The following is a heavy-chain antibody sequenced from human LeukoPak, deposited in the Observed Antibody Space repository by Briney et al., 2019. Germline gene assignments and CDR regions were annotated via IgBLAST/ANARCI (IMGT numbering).Heavy chain of an antibody. CDR3: ARDTATMVRGVINLQPY. V-gene: IGHV1-2*02. J-gene: IGHJ4*02. CDR2: INPNSGGT. D-gene: IGHD3-10*01. Sequence: ASVKVSCTASGYTFTGYYMHWVRQAPGQGLEWMGWINPNSGGTNYAQKFQGRVTMTRDTSISTAYMELSRLRSDDTAVYYCARDTATMVRGVINLQPYWGQGTLVTVSS. CDR1: GYTFTGYY.